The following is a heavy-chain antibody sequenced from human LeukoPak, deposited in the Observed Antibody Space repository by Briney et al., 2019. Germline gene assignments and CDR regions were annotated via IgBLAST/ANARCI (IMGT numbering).Heavy chain of an antibody. V-gene: IGHV3-7*01. CDR2: IKPDGGVR. D-gene: IGHD7-27*01. CDR3: VRDWTGTTGDEI. Sequence: GGSLRLSCAASGFTFDTYWMSWVRRAPGKELDRVANIKPDGGVRTYMGSVKGRFTVSRDNAKNSLFLQMTSLRVEDTAVYYCVRDWTGTTGDEIWGQGTLVTVSS. J-gene: IGHJ4*02. CDR1: GFTFDTYW.